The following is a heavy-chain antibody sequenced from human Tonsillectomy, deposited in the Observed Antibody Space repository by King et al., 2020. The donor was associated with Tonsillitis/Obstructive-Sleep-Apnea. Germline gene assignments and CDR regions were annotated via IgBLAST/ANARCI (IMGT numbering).Heavy chain of an antibody. J-gene: IGHJ4*02. D-gene: IGHD5-18*01. CDR1: GFTFSSCA. V-gene: IGHV3-30*04. CDR2: ISYDGSNK. Sequence: VQLVESGGGVVQPGRSLRLSCAASGFTFSSCAMHWVRQAPGKGLEWVSLISYDGSNKYYADSVKGPFTISRDNSKNTLYLQMNSLRAEDTAVCYCARGKRDTSMIYFDYWGQGPLVTVSS. CDR3: ARGKRDTSMIYFDY.